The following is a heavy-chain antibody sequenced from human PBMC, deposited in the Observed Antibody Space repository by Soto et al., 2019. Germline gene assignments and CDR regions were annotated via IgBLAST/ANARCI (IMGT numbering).Heavy chain of an antibody. Sequence: LSLSCNVSGGSVSSGDYYWSWIRQPPGNGLEWIGYIYYSGNTNYNPSLKSRFIISVDTSKNLFSLKLTSVTAADTAVYYCARIPVDTSMIYWLDPWGQGTLVTV. CDR1: GGSVSSGDYY. CDR3: ARIPVDTSMIYWLDP. J-gene: IGHJ5*02. V-gene: IGHV4-61*08. CDR2: IYYSGNT. D-gene: IGHD5-18*01.